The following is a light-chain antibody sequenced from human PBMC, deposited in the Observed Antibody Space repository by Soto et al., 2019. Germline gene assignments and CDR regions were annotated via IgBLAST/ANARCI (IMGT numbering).Light chain of an antibody. CDR1: QGISNY. CDR2: AAS. CDR3: QKYNSGT. V-gene: IGKV1-27*01. J-gene: IGKJ3*01. Sequence: DIQMTQSPSSLSASVGDRVTITCRASQGISNYLGWYQQKPGKVPKLLIYAASTLQSGVPSRFSGSGSGTDFTLTISSLQPEDVATYYCQKYNSGTFGPGTKVDIK.